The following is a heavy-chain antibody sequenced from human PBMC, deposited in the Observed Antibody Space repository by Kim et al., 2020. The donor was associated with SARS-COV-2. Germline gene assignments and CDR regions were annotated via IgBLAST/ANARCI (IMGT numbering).Heavy chain of an antibody. V-gene: IGHV3-30*13. CDR2: IFFDGRKE. J-gene: IGHJ4*02. Sequence: GGSLRLSCAASGFSFKNYAMHWVRHVPGKGFDWVALIFFDGRKEYYADSVQGRFKISRDNANERLYLEMNSLRVDDTAVYFCARGGDYYDTSESHFDFWGQGVLVTVSS. D-gene: IGHD3-22*01. CDR1: GFSFKNYA. CDR3: ARGGDYYDTSESHFDF.